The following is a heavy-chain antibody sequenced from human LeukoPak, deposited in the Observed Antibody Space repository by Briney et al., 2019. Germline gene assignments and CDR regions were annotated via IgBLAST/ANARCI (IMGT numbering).Heavy chain of an antibody. Sequence: SVKVSRKASGGTFSSYAISWVRQAPGQGLEWMGRIIPIFGTANYAQKFQGRVTITTDESTSTAYMELSSLRSEDTAVYYCAGNYGDESRAFDIWGQGTMVTVSS. J-gene: IGHJ3*02. V-gene: IGHV1-69*05. CDR3: AGNYGDESRAFDI. D-gene: IGHD4-17*01. CDR2: IIPIFGTA. CDR1: GGTFSSYA.